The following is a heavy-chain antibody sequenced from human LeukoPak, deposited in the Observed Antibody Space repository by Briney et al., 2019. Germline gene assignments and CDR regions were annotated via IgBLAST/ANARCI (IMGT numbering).Heavy chain of an antibody. J-gene: IGHJ4*02. Sequence: SETLSLTCGVSGGSITSRDCWSWVRQPPGQGLEWIGEICLDGRIHYTPSLKSRISISIDRSKDQFSLNLISVAAADTAIYFCASQGGLRNDFWGQGTLVTVSS. CDR3: ASQGGLRNDF. CDR1: GGSITSRDC. V-gene: IGHV4-4*02. CDR2: ICLDGRI. D-gene: IGHD2-15*01.